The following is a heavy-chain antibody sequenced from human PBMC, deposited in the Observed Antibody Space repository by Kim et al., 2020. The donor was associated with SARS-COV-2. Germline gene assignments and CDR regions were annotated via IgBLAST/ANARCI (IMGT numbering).Heavy chain of an antibody. CDR3: ARGDYGVNSINY. V-gene: IGHV3-74*01. D-gene: IGHD4-17*01. Sequence: YADSVEDRFTISRDNAKSTLYLQMNSLRVEDTAIYYCARGDYGVNSINYWGQGTLVTVSS. J-gene: IGHJ4*02.